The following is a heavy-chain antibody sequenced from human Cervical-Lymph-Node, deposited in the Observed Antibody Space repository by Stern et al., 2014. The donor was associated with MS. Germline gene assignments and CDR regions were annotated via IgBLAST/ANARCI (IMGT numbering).Heavy chain of an antibody. D-gene: IGHD1-7*01. Sequence: VQLVESGGGLVQPGESLGLSCAVSGFTFSNYWMTWVRQAPGKGLEWVASIKPDGSEKSYVASVKGRFTISRDNAKNSLYLQMNSLRAEDTAVYYCARAFRELGTWGQGTLVTVSS. V-gene: IGHV3-7*01. J-gene: IGHJ5*02. CDR1: GFTFSNYW. CDR2: IKPDGSEK. CDR3: ARAFRELGT.